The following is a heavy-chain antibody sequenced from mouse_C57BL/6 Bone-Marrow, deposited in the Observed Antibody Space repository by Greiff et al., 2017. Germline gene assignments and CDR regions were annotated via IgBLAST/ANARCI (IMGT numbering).Heavy chain of an antibody. CDR2: INPNNGGT. CDR3: ERSEFITTVVGYFDY. V-gene: IGHV1-18*01. D-gene: IGHD1-1*01. Sequence: VQLKESGPELVKPGASVKIPCKASGYTFTDYNMDWVKQSHGKSLEWIGDINPNNGGTIYNQKFKGKATLTVDKSSSTAYMEHRSLTSEDTAVYYCERSEFITTVVGYFDYWGQGTTLTVSS. J-gene: IGHJ2*01. CDR1: GYTFTDYN.